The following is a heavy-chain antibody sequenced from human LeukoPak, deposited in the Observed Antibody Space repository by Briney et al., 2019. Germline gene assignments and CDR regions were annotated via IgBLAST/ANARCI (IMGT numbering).Heavy chain of an antibody. CDR1: GFTFDDFA. D-gene: IGHD6-6*01. V-gene: IGHV3-9*01. Sequence: GRSLRLSCAAYGFTFDDFAMHWVRQAPGKGLEWVSGISWSSETIGYANSVKGRFTISRDNSKNTLYLQMNSLRAEDTAVYYCARGSHRIEYRRSAAFDPWGQGTLVTVSS. J-gene: IGHJ5*02. CDR2: ISWSSETI. CDR3: ARGSHRIEYRRSAAFDP.